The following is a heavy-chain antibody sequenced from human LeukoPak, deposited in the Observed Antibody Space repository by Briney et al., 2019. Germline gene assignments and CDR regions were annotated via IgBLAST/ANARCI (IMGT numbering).Heavy chain of an antibody. Sequence: GGSLRLSCAASGFTFSHYAMHWVRQAPGKGLEWVALISYDGSSMFYVDSVKGRFTISRDNPKNTLYLQMNSLRTEDTAVYYCARGTMVYAIQYYFNYWGQGTLVTVSS. V-gene: IGHV3-30*04. CDR2: ISYDGSSM. CDR3: ARGTMVYAIQYYFNY. D-gene: IGHD2-8*01. CDR1: GFTFSHYA. J-gene: IGHJ4*02.